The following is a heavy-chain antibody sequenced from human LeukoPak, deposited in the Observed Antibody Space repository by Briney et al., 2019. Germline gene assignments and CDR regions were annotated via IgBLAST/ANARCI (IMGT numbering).Heavy chain of an antibody. CDR1: GFTLSLAW. CDR2: IKYDGSYT. V-gene: IGHV3-74*01. CDR3: VRDGDAYNFDF. D-gene: IGHD5-24*01. J-gene: IGHJ4*02. Sequence: GGSLRLSCATSGFTLSLAWMHWVRQAPGKGLEWVSRIKYDGSYTNYADSVKGRFTISRDNARNTLSLHMISLRAEDTAVYFCVRDGDAYNFDFWGQGVLVTVSS.